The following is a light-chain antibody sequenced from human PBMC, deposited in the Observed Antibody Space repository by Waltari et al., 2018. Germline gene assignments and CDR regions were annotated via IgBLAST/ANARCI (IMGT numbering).Light chain of an antibody. J-gene: IGKJ1*01. Sequence: EIVLTPSPGTLSLSPGERATLSCRASQSVSSSYLAWYKQKPGQAPRLLIYGACSRATGIPDRFSGSGSGTDFTLTISRLEPEDFAVYYCQQYGSSQWTFGQGTKVEIK. CDR1: QSVSSSY. V-gene: IGKV3-20*01. CDR3: QQYGSSQWT. CDR2: GAC.